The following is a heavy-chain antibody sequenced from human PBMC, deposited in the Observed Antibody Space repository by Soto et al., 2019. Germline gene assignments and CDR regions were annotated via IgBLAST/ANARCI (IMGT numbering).Heavy chain of an antibody. CDR2: VDPGDGET. CDR1: GSSFSDYY. D-gene: IGHD2-21*01. V-gene: IGHV1-69-2*01. CDR3: ALALNTITVVVIPSAVGNCFYT. Sequence: EVQLVQSGAEVKRPGTSVKISCKVYGSSFSDYYIHWVQQAPGKGLQWMGLVDPGDGETKYAENFQGRLTIAPDMFTNTLNMQVSHLTSEDTAMYYYALALNTITVVVIPSAVGNCFYTWGQVTLVTGSS. J-gene: IGHJ5*02.